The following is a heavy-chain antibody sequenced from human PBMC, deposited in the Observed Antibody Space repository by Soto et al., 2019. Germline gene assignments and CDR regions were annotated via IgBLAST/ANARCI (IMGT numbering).Heavy chain of an antibody. Sequence: GASVKVSCKASGYTFTSSDINWVRQATGQGLEWMGWMNPNSGNTGYEQKFRGRVTMTRNTSISTAYMELSSLRSEDTAVYFCAFIQWDSAGYWGQGTLVTVSS. V-gene: IGHV1-8*01. CDR2: MNPNSGNT. J-gene: IGHJ4*02. CDR1: GYTFTSSD. D-gene: IGHD6-19*01. CDR3: AFIQWDSAGY.